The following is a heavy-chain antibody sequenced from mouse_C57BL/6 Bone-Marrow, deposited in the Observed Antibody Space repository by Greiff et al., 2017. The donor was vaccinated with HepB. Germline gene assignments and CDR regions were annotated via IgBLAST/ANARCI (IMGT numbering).Heavy chain of an antibody. V-gene: IGHV1-82*01. CDR2: IYPGDGDT. Sequence: QVQLQQSGPELVKPGASVKISCKASGYAFSSSWMNWVKQRPGKGLEWIGRIYPGDGDTNYNGKFKGKATLTADKSSSTAYMQLSSLTSEDSAVYFCASYYGSNLFDYWGQGTTLTVSS. D-gene: IGHD1-1*01. CDR3: ASYYGSNLFDY. J-gene: IGHJ2*01. CDR1: GYAFSSSW.